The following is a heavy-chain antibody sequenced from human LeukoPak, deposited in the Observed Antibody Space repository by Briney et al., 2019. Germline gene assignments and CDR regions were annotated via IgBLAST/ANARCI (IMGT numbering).Heavy chain of an antibody. Sequence: GGSLRLSCAASGFTVSSNYMSWVRQAPGKGLEWVSVIYSGGSTYYAGSVKGRFTISRDNSKNTLYLQMNSLRAEDTAVYYCARDYSYGSRGRSDYWGQGTLVTVSS. CDR1: GFTVSSNY. CDR3: ARDYSYGSRGRSDY. CDR2: IYSGGST. D-gene: IGHD5-18*01. V-gene: IGHV3-53*01. J-gene: IGHJ4*02.